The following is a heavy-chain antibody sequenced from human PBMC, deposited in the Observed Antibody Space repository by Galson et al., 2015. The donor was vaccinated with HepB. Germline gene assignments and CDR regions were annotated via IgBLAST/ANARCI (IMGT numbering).Heavy chain of an antibody. CDR3: GKAYELEVRVYDY. V-gene: IGHV3-23*01. J-gene: IGHJ4*02. CDR1: GFTFSSYA. D-gene: IGHD1-7*01. CDR2: MTGRGEYT. Sequence: SLRLSCAASGFTFSSYAMSWVRQAPGKGLECVSAMTGRGEYTYYADSVKGRYTISRDNSKNTLYLQMNSLRAEDTAVYYCGKAYELEVRVYDYWGQGTLVTVSS.